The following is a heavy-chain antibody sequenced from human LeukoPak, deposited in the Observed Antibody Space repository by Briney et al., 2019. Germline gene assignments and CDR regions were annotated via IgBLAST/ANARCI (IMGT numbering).Heavy chain of an antibody. CDR3: AKDSKRTGWRRRAEYFQH. CDR1: GFTFSSYG. Sequence: PGGSLRLSCAASGFTFSSYGMHWVRQAPGKGLEWVAVISYDGSNKYYADSVKGRFTISRDNSKNTLYLQMNSLRAEDTAVYYCAKDSKRTGWRRRAEYFQHWGQGTLVTVSS. J-gene: IGHJ1*01. D-gene: IGHD6-19*01. CDR2: ISYDGSNK. V-gene: IGHV3-30*18.